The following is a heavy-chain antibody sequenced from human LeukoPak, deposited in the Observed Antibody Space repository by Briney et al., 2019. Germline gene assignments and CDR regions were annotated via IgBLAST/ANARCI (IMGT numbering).Heavy chain of an antibody. V-gene: IGHV3-23*01. D-gene: IGHD3-22*01. CDR1: GFTFSSYA. CDR2: ISGSGGST. CDR3: ARGVSYYDSSGYPSAGY. J-gene: IGHJ4*02. Sequence: GGSQRLSCAASGFTFSSYAMSWVRQAPGKGLEWVSAISGSGGSTYYADSVKGRFTISRDNSKNTPYLQMTSLRAEDTAVFYCARGVSYYDSSGYPSAGYWGQGTLLTVSS.